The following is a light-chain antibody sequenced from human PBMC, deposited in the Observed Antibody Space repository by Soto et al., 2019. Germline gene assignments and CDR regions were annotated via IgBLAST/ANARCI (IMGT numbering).Light chain of an antibody. Sequence: EVVMTQSPATLSVSPGDPATPSRRASQGVSSNLAWYQQKSGQAPRLLIYGASTRATGVPARFSGSGSGTEFTLTISRLQSEDFAVYHCQQYYNWRPRFGQGTKVDIK. CDR1: QGVSSN. V-gene: IGKV3-15*01. CDR3: QQYYNWRPR. CDR2: GAS. J-gene: IGKJ1*01.